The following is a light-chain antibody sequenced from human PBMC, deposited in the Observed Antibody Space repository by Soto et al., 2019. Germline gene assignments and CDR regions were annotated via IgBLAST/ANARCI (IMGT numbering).Light chain of an antibody. CDR3: QQYNTYSWT. V-gene: IGKV1-5*03. J-gene: IGKJ1*01. CDR2: KAS. Sequence: DIQMTQSPSTLSASAGDRVTITCRASQSISRGLAWYQQKPGKAPKLLIYKASSLESGVPSRFSGSGSGTEFTLTISSLQPDDFATYYCQQYNTYSWTFGQGTKVEIK. CDR1: QSISRG.